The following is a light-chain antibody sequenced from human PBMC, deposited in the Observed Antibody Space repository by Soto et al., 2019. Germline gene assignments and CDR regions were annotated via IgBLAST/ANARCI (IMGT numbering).Light chain of an antibody. J-gene: IGKJ4*01. Sequence: EIVLRHSPATFPLPPGEGAPLSCRASQRFHNDLAWYQQKPGQAPRLLIYDASARATGIPARFSGSGSGTEFTLTISSLQSEDFAVYYCQQYTNWPPLTFGGGTKVEI. CDR3: QQYTNWPPLT. CDR1: QRFHND. CDR2: DAS. V-gene: IGKV3-15*01.